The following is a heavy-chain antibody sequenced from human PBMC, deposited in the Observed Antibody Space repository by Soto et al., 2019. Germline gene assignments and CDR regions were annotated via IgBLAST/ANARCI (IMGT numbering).Heavy chain of an antibody. CDR1: GFTFSNYF. Sequence: EVQLLESGGGLEQPGGSLRLSCAASGFTFSNYFMIWVRQAPGKGLEWVSGISGSGDRTEYADSVKGRFTISRDNSKKALYLQMSRLGAEDTAGYYCAKVMFAGIDMDFDDWGHGTLVTVSS. D-gene: IGHD3-16*01. CDR3: AKVMFAGIDMDFDD. CDR2: ISGSGDRT. V-gene: IGHV3-23*01. J-gene: IGHJ4*01.